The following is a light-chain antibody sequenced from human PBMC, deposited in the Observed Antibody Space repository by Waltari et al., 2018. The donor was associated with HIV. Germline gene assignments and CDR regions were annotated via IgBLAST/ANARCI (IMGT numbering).Light chain of an antibody. CDR3: PHSSPPLST. CDR2: WAS. CDR1: ASLLYTSKNKNY. Sequence: DIVMTQSPDSLAVSLGDRATITCRESASLLYTSKNKNYLACYQQRPGQPPKLLIYWASTRDSGIPDRFSGSGSGTCFTLPIRALQAFLLSVYYCPHSSPPLSTF. J-gene: IGKJ2*01. V-gene: IGKV4-1*01.